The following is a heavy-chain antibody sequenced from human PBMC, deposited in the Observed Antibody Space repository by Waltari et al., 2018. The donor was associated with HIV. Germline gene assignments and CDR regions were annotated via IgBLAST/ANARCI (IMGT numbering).Heavy chain of an antibody. J-gene: IGHJ2*01. CDR1: GFAGSSNY. V-gene: IGHV3-66*01. Sequence: MQVVESGGGLVQPGGSLRVSCVASGFAGSSNYMHWVRQAPGEGRDWVSIIQSGGNTEYADSVEGRFIFSRDVSKNILYLQMNNLRPEDTAVYYCARGFSGGGPDWYFDLWGRGTLVTVSS. CDR2: IQSGGNT. D-gene: IGHD3-10*01. CDR3: ARGFSGGGPDWYFDL.